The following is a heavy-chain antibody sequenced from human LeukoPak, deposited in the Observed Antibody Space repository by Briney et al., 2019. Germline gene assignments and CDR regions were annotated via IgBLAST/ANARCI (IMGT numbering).Heavy chain of an antibody. Sequence: PSETLSLTCTVSGGSISSYYWSWIRQPPGKGLEWIGYIYYSGSTNYNPSLKSRVTISVDTSKNQFSLKLSSVTAADTAVYYCARHFGIFGVARYYYYGMDVWGQGTTVTVSS. CDR3: ARHFGIFGVARYYYYGMDV. V-gene: IGHV4-59*08. CDR2: IYYSGST. CDR1: GGSISSYY. D-gene: IGHD3-3*01. J-gene: IGHJ6*02.